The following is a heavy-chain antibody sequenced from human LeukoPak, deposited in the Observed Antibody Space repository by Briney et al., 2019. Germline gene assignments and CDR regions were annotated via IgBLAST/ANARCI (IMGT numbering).Heavy chain of an antibody. CDR1: GGSISNSTYY. J-gene: IGHJ4*02. Sequence: SETLSLTCTVSGGSISNSTYYWGWIRQPPGMGLEWIGSIYYSGSTYYSPALKTRVTISVDTAKNQFSLKLSSVTAADAAVYFCARSATLRPNFDYWGQGTLVTVSS. V-gene: IGHV4-39*07. CDR3: ARSATLRPNFDY. CDR2: IYYSGST. D-gene: IGHD2-15*01.